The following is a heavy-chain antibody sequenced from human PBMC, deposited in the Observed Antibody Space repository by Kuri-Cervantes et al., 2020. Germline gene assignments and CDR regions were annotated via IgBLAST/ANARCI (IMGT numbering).Heavy chain of an antibody. CDR2: ISSSSSTI. V-gene: IGHV3-48*04. J-gene: IGHJ4*02. CDR3: AKDKAIRRIAVAGYFDY. CDR1: GFTFSSYS. Sequence: LSLTCAASGFTFSSYSMNWVRQAPGKGLEWVSYISSSSSTIYYADSVKGRFTISRDNAKNSLYLQMNSLRAEDTALYYCAKDKAIRRIAVAGYFDYWGQGTLVTVSS. D-gene: IGHD6-19*01.